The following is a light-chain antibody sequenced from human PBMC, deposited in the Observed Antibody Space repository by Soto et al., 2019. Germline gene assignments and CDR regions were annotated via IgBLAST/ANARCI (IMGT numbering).Light chain of an antibody. V-gene: IGLV2-14*01. CDR3: ASYTSSFTLV. CDR2: EVT. CDR1: SSDVGGYNF. J-gene: IGLJ3*02. Sequence: QSALTQPASVSGSPGQSVTISCTGTSSDVGGYNFVSWYQQHPDKAPKLLIYEVTNRPSGVSIRFSGSKSGNTASLTISGLQAEDEADYYRASYTSSFTLVFGGGTKLTVL.